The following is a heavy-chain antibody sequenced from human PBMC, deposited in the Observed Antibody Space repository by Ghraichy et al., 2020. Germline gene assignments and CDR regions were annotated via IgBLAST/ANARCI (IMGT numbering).Heavy chain of an antibody. CDR2: ISSSSNYI. V-gene: IGHV3-21*01. D-gene: IGHD3-3*01. Sequence: GGSLRLSCAASGFTFSSYSMNWVRQAPGKGLEWVSTISSSSNYIYYADSVKGRFTISRDNAKNSLYLQMNSLRAEDTAVYYCARRQRKEWLLYRDYYYGMDVWCNGTTVTVSS. CDR1: GFTFSSYS. J-gene: IGHJ6*04. CDR3: ARRQRKEWLLYRDYYYGMDV.